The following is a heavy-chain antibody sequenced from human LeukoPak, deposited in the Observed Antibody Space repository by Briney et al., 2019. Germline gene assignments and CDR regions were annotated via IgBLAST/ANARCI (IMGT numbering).Heavy chain of an antibody. CDR1: GGSISSYY. CDR2: IYYSGST. CDR3: ARVTVPASAYYYYYMDV. D-gene: IGHD2-2*01. Sequence: SETPSLTCTVSGGSISSYYWSWIRQPPGKGLEWIGYIYYSGSTNYNPSLKSRVTISVDTSKNQFSLKLSSVTAADTAVYYCARVTVPASAYYYYYMDVWGKGTTVTVSS. J-gene: IGHJ6*03. V-gene: IGHV4-59*01.